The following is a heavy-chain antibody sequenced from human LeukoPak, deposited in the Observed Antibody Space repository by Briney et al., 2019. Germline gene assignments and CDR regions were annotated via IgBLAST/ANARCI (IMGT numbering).Heavy chain of an antibody. CDR3: ARDRLGYLQNASPLYGMDV. J-gene: IGHJ6*02. CDR2: XXXIFGTA. V-gene: IGHV1-69*01. D-gene: IGHD5-18*01. Sequence: QAPGQGLXXXXXXXXIFGTANYAQKFQGRVTITADESTSTAYMELSSLRSEDTAVYYCARDRLGYLQNASPLYGMDVWGQGTTVTVSS.